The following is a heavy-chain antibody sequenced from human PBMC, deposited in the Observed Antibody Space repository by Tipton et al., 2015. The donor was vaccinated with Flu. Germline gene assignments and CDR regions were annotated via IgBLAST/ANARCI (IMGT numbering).Heavy chain of an antibody. J-gene: IGHJ6*02. CDR2: ISSSGSTI. D-gene: IGHD3-22*01. Sequence: SLRLSCAASGFTFSSYEMNWVRQAPGKGLEWVSYISSSGSTIYYADSVKGRFTISRDNAKNSLYLQMNSLRAEDTAVYYCARGRDGSGYYFYFYYGMDVWGQGPTVTVSS. V-gene: IGHV3-48*03. CDR3: ARGRDGSGYYFYFYYGMDV. CDR1: GFTFSSYE.